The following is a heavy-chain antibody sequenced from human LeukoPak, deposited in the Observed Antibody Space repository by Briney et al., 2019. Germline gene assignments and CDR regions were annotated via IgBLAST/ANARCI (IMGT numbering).Heavy chain of an antibody. V-gene: IGHV5-51*01. J-gene: IGHJ5*02. CDR2: IYPGDSDT. CDR1: GYSFTSYW. CDR3: ARSIMVRGVNFDP. Sequence: GESLKISCKGSGYSFTSYWIGWVRQMPGKGLEWMGIIYPGDSDTRYSPSFQGRVTISADKSISTAYLQWSSLEASDTAMYYCARSIMVRGVNFDPWGQGTLVTVSS. D-gene: IGHD3-10*01.